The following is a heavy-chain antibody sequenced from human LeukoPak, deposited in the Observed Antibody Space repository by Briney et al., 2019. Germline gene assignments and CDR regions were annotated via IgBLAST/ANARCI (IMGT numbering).Heavy chain of an antibody. D-gene: IGHD2-15*01. CDR1: GGSFSGYY. V-gene: IGHV4-34*01. CDR3: ARGRYSALGY. J-gene: IGHJ4*02. Sequence: SETLSLTCAVYGGSFSGYYWSWIRQPPGKGLEWIGEINHSGSTNYNPSLKSRATISVDTSKNQFSLKLSSVTAADTAVYYCARGRYSALGYWGQGTLVTVSS. CDR2: INHSGST.